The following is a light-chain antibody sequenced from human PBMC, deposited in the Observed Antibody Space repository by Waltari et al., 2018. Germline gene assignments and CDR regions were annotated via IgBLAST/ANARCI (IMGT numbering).Light chain of an antibody. CDR1: SSNIGAGYD. CDR3: QSYDSSLSVV. J-gene: IGLJ2*01. V-gene: IGLV1-40*01. CDR2: GNS. Sequence: QSVLTQPPSVSGAPGQRVTISCTGSSSNIGAGYDVHWYQQLPGTAPKLLISGNSNRPSGVPDRFPGSKSGTSASLAITGLQAEDEADYYCQSYDSSLSVVFGGGTKLTVL.